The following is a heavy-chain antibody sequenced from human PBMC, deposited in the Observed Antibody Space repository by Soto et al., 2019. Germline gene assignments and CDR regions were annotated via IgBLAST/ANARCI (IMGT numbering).Heavy chain of an antibody. CDR3: AHGSGWLSDY. CDR1: GFSLSSPAVG. CDR2: IYWDDDK. Sequence: QITLKESGPPLVKPTQTLTLTCTFSGFSLSSPAVGVNWIRQPPGKALEWLALIYWDDDKQYSPSLRSRLTITKDTSKHQVVLTMTNMDPVDTATYYCAHGSGWLSDYWGQGTLVTVSS. V-gene: IGHV2-5*02. J-gene: IGHJ4*02. D-gene: IGHD6-19*01.